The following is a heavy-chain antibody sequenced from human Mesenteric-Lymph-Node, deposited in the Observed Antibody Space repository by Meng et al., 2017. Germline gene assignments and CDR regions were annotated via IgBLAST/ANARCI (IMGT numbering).Heavy chain of an antibody. D-gene: IGHD5-18*01. CDR3: ARSGYNNGYDY. J-gene: IGHJ4*02. V-gene: IGHV3-74*01. CDR1: GFTFRSHW. Sequence: GESLKISCVASGFTFRSHWVHWVRQAPGKGLVGVSRIVSDGSGTDYADSVKGRFTISRDNANNMLYLQMNSLRVEDTGVYYCARSGYNNGYDYWGQGTLVTVSS. CDR2: IVSDGSGT.